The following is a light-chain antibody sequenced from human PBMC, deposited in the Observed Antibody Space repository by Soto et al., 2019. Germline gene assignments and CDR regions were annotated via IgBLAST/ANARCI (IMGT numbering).Light chain of an antibody. Sequence: EIVLTQSPGTLSLSPGERATLSCRASQTISSTFLAWYRQRPGQAPRLLIYGASSRATGIPDRFSGSGSGTDFTLTISRLEPEDFAVYYCHQRQSWPRTFGQGTKVEIK. V-gene: IGKV3-20*01. CDR1: QTISSTF. CDR3: HQRQSWPRT. CDR2: GAS. J-gene: IGKJ1*01.